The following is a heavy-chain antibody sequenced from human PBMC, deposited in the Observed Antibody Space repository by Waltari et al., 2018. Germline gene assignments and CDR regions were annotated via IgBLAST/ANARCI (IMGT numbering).Heavy chain of an antibody. J-gene: IGHJ4*02. Sequence: EVQLVESGGGSTQPGRSLRLSCTTSGFTFRDYGVSWVRQAPGKGLEWVGFIRRKADGGTIQYAASVKGRFIISRDDSKSIAYLQMNSLKTEDTAVYYCTREGSCGGVICYYNLGWGQGTLVTVSS. CDR1: GFTFRDYG. D-gene: IGHD2-15*01. CDR3: TREGSCGGVICYYNLG. CDR2: IRRKADGGTI. V-gene: IGHV3-49*04.